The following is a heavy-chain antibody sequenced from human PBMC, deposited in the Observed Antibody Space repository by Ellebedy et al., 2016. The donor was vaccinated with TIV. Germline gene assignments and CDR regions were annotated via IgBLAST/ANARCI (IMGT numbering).Heavy chain of an antibody. J-gene: IGHJ4*02. V-gene: IGHV3-23*01. Sequence: GESLKISXAASGFTFSSYAMSWVRQAPGKGLEWVSAISGSGGSTYYADSVKGRFTISRDNSKNTLYLQMNSLRAEDTAVYYCARPPRQWLEPDFEYYFDYWGQGTLVTVSS. CDR2: ISGSGGST. D-gene: IGHD6-19*01. CDR1: GFTFSSYA. CDR3: ARPPRQWLEPDFEYYFDY.